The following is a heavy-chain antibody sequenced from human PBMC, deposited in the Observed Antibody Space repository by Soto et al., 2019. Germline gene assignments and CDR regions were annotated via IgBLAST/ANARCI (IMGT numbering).Heavy chain of an antibody. J-gene: IGHJ2*01. D-gene: IGHD2-15*01. CDR3: ARDACRGGNCVPPGYFDF. CDR1: GGSISTYF. V-gene: IGHV4-59*01. CDR2: INERRET. Sequence: QVHLQELGPGLVKPSETLSLTCSVSGGSISTYFWSWFRQSPGRGLEWKGYINERRETKYRSSLQSRATISVDVSSNHFPLQLRSVTAADTATYYCARDACRGGNCVPPGYFDFWGRGARVTVSS.